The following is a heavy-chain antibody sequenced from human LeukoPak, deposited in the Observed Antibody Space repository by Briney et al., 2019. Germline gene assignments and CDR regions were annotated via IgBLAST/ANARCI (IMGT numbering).Heavy chain of an antibody. CDR2: IYYSGST. CDR1: GGSISSSSYY. CDR3: QWGVFTNAFDY. V-gene: IGHV4-39*01. D-gene: IGHD2-8*01. J-gene: IGHJ4*02. Sequence: SETLSLTCTVSGGSISSSSYYWGWIRQPPGKGMEWIGSIYYSGSTYYNPSLKSRVTIPVDTFKNQFSLELSAVNAADTDVYYCQWGVFTNAFDYWGQGTLVTVS.